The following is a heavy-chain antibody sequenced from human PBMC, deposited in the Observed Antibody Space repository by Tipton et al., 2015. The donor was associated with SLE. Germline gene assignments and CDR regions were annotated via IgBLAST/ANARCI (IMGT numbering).Heavy chain of an antibody. V-gene: IGHV4-4*09. CDR3: ARGGGRIAVAGSGWFDP. J-gene: IGHJ5*02. Sequence: LSLTCTVSGGSISSYYWSWIRQPPGKGLEWIGYIYTSGSTNYNPSLKSRVTISVDTSKNQFSLKLNSVTAADTAVYYCARGGGRIAVAGSGWFDPWGQGTLVTVSS. D-gene: IGHD6-19*01. CDR1: GGSISSYY. CDR2: IYTSGST.